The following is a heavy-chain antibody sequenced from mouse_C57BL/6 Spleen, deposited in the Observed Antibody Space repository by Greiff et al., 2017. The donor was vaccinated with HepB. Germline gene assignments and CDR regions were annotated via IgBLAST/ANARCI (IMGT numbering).Heavy chain of an antibody. CDR2: ISSGSSTI. Sequence: EVHLVESGGGLVKPGGSLKLSCAASGFTFSDYGMHWVRQAPEKGLEWVAYISSGSSTIYYADTVKGRFTISRDNAKNTLFLQMTSLRSEDTAMYYCARKEDDYEDWYFDVWGTGTTVTVSS. CDR3: ARKEDDYEDWYFDV. J-gene: IGHJ1*03. CDR1: GFTFSDYG. D-gene: IGHD2-4*01. V-gene: IGHV5-17*01.